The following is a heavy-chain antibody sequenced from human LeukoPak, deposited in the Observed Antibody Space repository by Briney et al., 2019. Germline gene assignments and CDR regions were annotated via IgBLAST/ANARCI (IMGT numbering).Heavy chain of an antibody. J-gene: IGHJ4*02. Sequence: PSETLSLTCTVSGGSTSSYYWSWIRQPPGKGLEWIGYIYYSGSTNYNPSLKSRVTISVDTSKNQFSLKLSSVTAADTAVYYCARGSVWFGSLSYFDYWGQGTLVTVSS. D-gene: IGHD3-10*01. CDR3: ARGSVWFGSLSYFDY. V-gene: IGHV4-59*01. CDR2: IYYSGST. CDR1: GGSTSSYY.